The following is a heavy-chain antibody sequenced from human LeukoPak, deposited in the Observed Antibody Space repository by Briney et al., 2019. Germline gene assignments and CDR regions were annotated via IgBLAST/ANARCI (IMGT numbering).Heavy chain of an antibody. V-gene: IGHV1-2*02. Sequence: ASVKVSCKASVYTFTGYYMHWVGQAPGQGLEWMGGINPKSGDTNYAQKFQGRVTMTRDTSISTAYMELSRLRSDDTAVYYCARSDGFSGYSSLGDSWGQGTLVTVSS. CDR1: VYTFTGYY. CDR2: INPKSGDT. J-gene: IGHJ5*01. D-gene: IGHD3-22*01. CDR3: ARSDGFSGYSSLGDS.